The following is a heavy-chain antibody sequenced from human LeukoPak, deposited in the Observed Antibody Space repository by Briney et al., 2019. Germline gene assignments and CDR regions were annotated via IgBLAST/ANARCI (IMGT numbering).Heavy chain of an antibody. J-gene: IGHJ4*02. CDR1: GFTFSSYS. CDR3: ARGGLYSYGSSY. V-gene: IGHV3-21*01. Sequence: GGSLRLSCAASGFTFSSYSMNWVRQDPGKGLDWVSSISSSSSYIYYADSVKGRFTISRDNAKNSLYLQMNSLRAEDTAVYYCARGGLYSYGSSYWGQGTLVTVSS. D-gene: IGHD5-18*01. CDR2: ISSSSSYI.